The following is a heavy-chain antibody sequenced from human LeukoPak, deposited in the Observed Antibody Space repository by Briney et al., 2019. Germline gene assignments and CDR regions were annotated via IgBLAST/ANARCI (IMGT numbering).Heavy chain of an antibody. Sequence: GGSLRLSCAASGFTFNSFDMHWVRQAPGKGLEWVAAISYDGSEKFYADSVKGRFTISRDNSRSTLYLQMNSLRTDDSTIYYWATGGYTNYWSYFDYWGQGTLVTVSS. V-gene: IGHV3-30*01. CDR3: ATGGYTNYWSYFDY. CDR1: GFTFNSFD. CDR2: ISYDGSEK. J-gene: IGHJ4*02. D-gene: IGHD2-8*02.